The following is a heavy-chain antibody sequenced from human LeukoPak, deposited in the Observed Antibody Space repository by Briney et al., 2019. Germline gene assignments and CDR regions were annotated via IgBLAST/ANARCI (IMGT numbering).Heavy chain of an antibody. CDR2: ISSIGTTI. J-gene: IGHJ4*02. Sequence: GGSLRLSCAASGFTFSSHEMNWVRQAPGKGLEWVSYISSIGTTIYYADSVKGRFTISRDNAKNSLYLQMNSLRAEDTAVYYCAKTSRGTRDGYKFPPLFDYWGQGTLVTVSS. CDR3: AKTSRGTRDGYKFPPLFDY. V-gene: IGHV3-48*03. D-gene: IGHD5-24*01. CDR1: GFTFSSHE.